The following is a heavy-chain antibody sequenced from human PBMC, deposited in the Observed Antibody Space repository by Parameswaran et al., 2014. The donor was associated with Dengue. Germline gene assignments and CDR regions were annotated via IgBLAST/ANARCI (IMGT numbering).Heavy chain of an antibody. V-gene: IGHV4-38-2*02. D-gene: IGHD5-18*01. Sequence: SETLSLTCTVAGFSISSGYYWGWIRQSPGQGLEWIVSMYHSGNTYYNSSLKSRVTMSVDTSRNQFSLNLRSVTAADTAVYYCARVGGYNSGHFDFWGQGTLVTVSS. CDR1: GFSISSGYY. CDR3: ARVGGYNSGHFDF. CDR2: MYHSGNT. J-gene: IGHJ4*02.